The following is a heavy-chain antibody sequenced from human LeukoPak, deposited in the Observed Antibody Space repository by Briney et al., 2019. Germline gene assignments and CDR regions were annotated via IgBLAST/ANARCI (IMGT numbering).Heavy chain of an antibody. J-gene: IGHJ5*02. CDR2: IYYRETP. Sequence: PSETLSLTCTVSGGSMESYYWSWVRQPPGKGLEWIGYIYYRETPTYNPSLKCRLTISVDTSKNQFSLKLSSVTAADTAVYYCARDRYCSGGSCYSAWFDPWGQGTLVTVSS. D-gene: IGHD2-15*01. CDR3: ARDRYCSGGSCYSAWFDP. V-gene: IGHV4-59*01. CDR1: GGSMESYY.